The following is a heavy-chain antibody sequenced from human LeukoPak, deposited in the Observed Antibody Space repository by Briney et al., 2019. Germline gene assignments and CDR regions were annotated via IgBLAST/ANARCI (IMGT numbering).Heavy chain of an antibody. V-gene: IGHV3-23*01. CDR1: GFTFSSYS. CDR3: ARVGMVRDPQSGFDP. CDR2: ISGSGIRK. J-gene: IGHJ5*02. D-gene: IGHD3-10*01. Sequence: PGGSLRLSCAASGFTFSSYSMNWVRQAPGKGLEWVSDISGSGIRKNDADSVKGRFTISRDNSKNTLYLQMNSLRAEDTAVYYCARVGMVRDPQSGFDPWGQGTLVTVSS.